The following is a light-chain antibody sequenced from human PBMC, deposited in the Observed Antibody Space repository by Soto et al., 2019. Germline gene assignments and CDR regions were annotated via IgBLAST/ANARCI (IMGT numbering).Light chain of an antibody. CDR2: XAS. J-gene: IGKJ1*01. CDR3: QQYDDWQT. V-gene: IGKV3-15*01. CDR1: QSVXTN. Sequence: VMTQCPATLSVSPGERAALSCRASQSVXTNFAWYQEKPGQPPRFLISXASTRATAVPAMFTAGGSGTEFTITISSLQSEDVAVYYCQQYDDWQTFGQGTKVDIK.